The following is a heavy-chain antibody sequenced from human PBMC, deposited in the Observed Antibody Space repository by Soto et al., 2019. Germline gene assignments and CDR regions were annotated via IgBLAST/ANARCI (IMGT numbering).Heavy chain of an antibody. D-gene: IGHD3-22*01. J-gene: IGHJ5*02. CDR3: ARDPRYDSSGYYDP. CDR1: GGSINSRYW. V-gene: IGHV4-4*02. Sequence: PSETLSLSCAVSGGSINSRYWWSWVRQSPGKGLEWIGEIYHSGSTYYNPSLKSRVTISVDTSKNQFSLKLSSVTAADTAVYYCARDPRYDSSGYYDPWGQGTLVTVLL. CDR2: IYHSGST.